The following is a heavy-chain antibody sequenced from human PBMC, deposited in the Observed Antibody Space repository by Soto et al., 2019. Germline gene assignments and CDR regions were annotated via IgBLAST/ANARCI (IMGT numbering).Heavy chain of an antibody. Sequence: GGSLRLSCAASGFTFSSYGMHWVRQAPGKGLEWVAVISYDGSNKYYADSVKGRFTISRDNSKNTLYLQMNSLRAEDTAVYYCAKDIRRPRGYSGYDFYGYYYYYYGMDVWGQGTTVTVSS. V-gene: IGHV3-30*18. CDR1: GFTFSSYG. J-gene: IGHJ6*02. CDR3: AKDIRRPRGYSGYDFYGYYYYYYGMDV. D-gene: IGHD5-12*01. CDR2: ISYDGSNK.